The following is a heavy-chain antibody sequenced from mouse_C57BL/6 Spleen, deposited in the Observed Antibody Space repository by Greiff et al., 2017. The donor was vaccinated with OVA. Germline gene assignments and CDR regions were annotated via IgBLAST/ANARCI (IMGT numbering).Heavy chain of an antibody. CDR1: GYTFTSYW. CDR3: ARWGVTTFFDY. Sequence: QQPGAELVMPGASVKLSCKASGYTFTSYWMHWVKQRPGQGLEWIGEIDPSDSYTNYNQKFKGKSTLTVDKSSSTAYMQLSSLTSEDSAVYYCARWGVTTFFDYWGQGTTLTVSS. CDR2: IDPSDSYT. V-gene: IGHV1-69*01. D-gene: IGHD2-2*01. J-gene: IGHJ2*01.